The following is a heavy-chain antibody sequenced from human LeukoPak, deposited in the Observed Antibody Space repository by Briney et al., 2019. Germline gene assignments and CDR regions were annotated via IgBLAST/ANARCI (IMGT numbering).Heavy chain of an antibody. Sequence: GGSLRLSCAASGFTFSSYSMNWVRQAPGKGLEWVSSISSSSSYIYYADSVKGRFTISRDNAKNSLYLQMNSLRAEDTAVYYCARDWEWLLPDAWGQGTLVTVSS. V-gene: IGHV3-21*01. J-gene: IGHJ5*02. CDR3: ARDWEWLLPDA. CDR1: GFTFSSYS. CDR2: ISSSSSYI. D-gene: IGHD3-3*01.